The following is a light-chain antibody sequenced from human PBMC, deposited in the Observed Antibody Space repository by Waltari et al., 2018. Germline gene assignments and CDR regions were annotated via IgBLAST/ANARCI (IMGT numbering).Light chain of an antibody. CDR1: SDVGGSNY. V-gene: IGLV2-14*03. CDR3: ASWTDSDTLKLL. J-gene: IGLJ2*01. Sequence: QSALTQPASVSGSPGQSITISCTGSDVGGSNYVSWYQQHPGKAPPGMIYDVTDRPSGVSTRFSGSKSGDTASLTISGLQAEDEADYYCASWTDSDTLKLLFGGGTKLTV. CDR2: DVT.